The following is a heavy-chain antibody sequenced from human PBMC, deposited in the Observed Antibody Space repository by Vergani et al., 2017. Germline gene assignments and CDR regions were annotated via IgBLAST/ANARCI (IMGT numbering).Heavy chain of an antibody. CDR3: ARLGGYSGYEIPYYFDY. V-gene: IGHV4-59*01. Sequence: QVQLQESGPGLVKPSETLSLTCTVSGGSISSYYWSWIRQPPGKGLEWIGYIYYSGSTNYNPSLKSRVTISVDTSKNQFSLKLSSVTAADTAVYYCARLGGYSGYEIPYYFDYWGQGTLVTVSS. CDR2: IYYSGST. J-gene: IGHJ4*02. D-gene: IGHD5-12*01. CDR1: GGSISSYY.